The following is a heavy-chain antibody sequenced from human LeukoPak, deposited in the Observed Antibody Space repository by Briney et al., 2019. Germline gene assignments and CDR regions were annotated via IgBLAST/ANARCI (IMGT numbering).Heavy chain of an antibody. J-gene: IGHJ4*02. V-gene: IGHV3-23*01. CDR3: AKKGYSYGWRDSYYFDY. Sequence: GGSLRLSCAASGFTFSSYAMSWVRQAPGKGLEWVSGFSGSGSSTYYADSVKGRFTISRDNSKLYLQMNSLRAEDTAVYYCAKKGYSYGWRDSYYFDYWGQGTLVTVSS. CDR1: GFTFSSYA. D-gene: IGHD6-19*01. CDR2: FSGSGSST.